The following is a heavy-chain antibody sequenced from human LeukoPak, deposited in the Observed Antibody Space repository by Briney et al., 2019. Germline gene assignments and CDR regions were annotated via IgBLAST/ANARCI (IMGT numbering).Heavy chain of an antibody. D-gene: IGHD6-19*01. J-gene: IGHJ4*02. Sequence: GGSLRLSCAASGFTFSSYWMHWVRQAPGKGLEWVAVIWYDGSNKYYADSVKGRFTISRDNSKNTLYLQMNSLRAEDTAVYYCARAGIAVAGWGPYFDYWGQGTLVTVSS. CDR1: GFTFSSYW. CDR2: IWYDGSNK. CDR3: ARAGIAVAGWGPYFDY. V-gene: IGHV3-33*08.